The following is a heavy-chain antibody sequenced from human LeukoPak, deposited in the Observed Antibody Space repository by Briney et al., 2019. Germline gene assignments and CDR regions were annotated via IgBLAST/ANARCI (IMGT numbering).Heavy chain of an antibody. V-gene: IGHV4-34*01. J-gene: IGHJ4*02. Sequence: TSSETLSLTCAVHGGSFSGYYWSWIRQPPGKGLEWIGEINHSGSTNYNPSLKSRVTISVDTSKNQFSLKLSSVTAADMAVYYCARDRGYRGYGDFDNWGQGILVTVSS. CDR3: ARDRGYRGYGDFDN. CDR2: INHSGST. CDR1: GGSFSGYY. D-gene: IGHD5-12*01.